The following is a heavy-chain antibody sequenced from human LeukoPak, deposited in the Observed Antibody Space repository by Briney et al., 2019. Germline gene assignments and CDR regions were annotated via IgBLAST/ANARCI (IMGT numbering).Heavy chain of an antibody. V-gene: IGHV1-2*02. CDR3: ATDSDIVASRGAFDI. Sequence: ASVKVSCKASGYTFTGYYMHWVRQAPGQGLEWMGWINPNSGGTNYAQKFQGRVTMTEDTSIDTAYMELSTLKSDDTAVYYCATDSDIVASRGAFDIWGQGTLVTVSS. CDR1: GYTFTGYY. CDR2: INPNSGGT. J-gene: IGHJ3*02. D-gene: IGHD5-12*01.